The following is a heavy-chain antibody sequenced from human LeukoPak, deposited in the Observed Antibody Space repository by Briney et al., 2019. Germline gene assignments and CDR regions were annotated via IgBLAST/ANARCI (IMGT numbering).Heavy chain of an antibody. CDR3: ARQDSSGYPYYFDY. J-gene: IGHJ4*02. CDR2: IYYSGST. Sequence: SETLSLTCTVSGGSISSYYWSWIRQPPGKGLEWIGYIYYSGSTNYNPSLKSRVTISVDTSKNQFSLKLSSVTAADTAVYYCARQDSSGYPYYFDYWGQGTLVTVSS. V-gene: IGHV4-59*08. CDR1: GGSISSYY. D-gene: IGHD3-22*01.